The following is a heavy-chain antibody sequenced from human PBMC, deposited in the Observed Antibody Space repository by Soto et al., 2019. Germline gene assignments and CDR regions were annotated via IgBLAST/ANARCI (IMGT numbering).Heavy chain of an antibody. J-gene: IGHJ2*01. V-gene: IGHV3-64D*06. CDR3: VKDRDYYDSSGYSWYFDL. CDR1: GFTFSSYA. CDR2: IGSNGGST. Sequence: LRLSCSASGFTFSSYAMHWVRQAPGKGLEYVSAIGSNGGSTYYADSVKGRFTISRDNSKNTLYLQMSSLRAEDTAVYYCVKDRDYYDSSGYSWYFDLWGRGTLVTV. D-gene: IGHD3-22*01.